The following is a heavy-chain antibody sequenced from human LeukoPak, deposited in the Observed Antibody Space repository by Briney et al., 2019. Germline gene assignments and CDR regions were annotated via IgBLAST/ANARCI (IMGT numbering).Heavy chain of an antibody. J-gene: IGHJ1*01. V-gene: IGHV1-3*01. D-gene: IGHD5-18*01. Sequence: ASVKVSCKASGYTFTSYAMHWVRQAPGQRLEWMGRINAGNGNTKYSQKFQGRVTITRDTSASTAYMELSSLRSEDTAVYYCARDSGYSYGSEYFQHWGQGTLVTVSS. CDR2: INAGNGNT. CDR3: ARDSGYSYGSEYFQH. CDR1: GYTFTSYA.